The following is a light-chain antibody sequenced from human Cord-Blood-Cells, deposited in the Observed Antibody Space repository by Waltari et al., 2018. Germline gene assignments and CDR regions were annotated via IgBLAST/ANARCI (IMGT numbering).Light chain of an antibody. V-gene: IGKV4-1*01. Sequence: DIVMTQSPDSLAVSLGERATINCKSSQSVLYSSNNKNYLAWYQQKPGQPPKRLIYWAATRESGGPDRCSGRGSGTDFTRTISSLQAEDVAVYYCQQYYSTPWTFGQGTKVEIK. CDR1: QSVLYSSNNKNY. CDR2: WAA. CDR3: QQYYSTPWT. J-gene: IGKJ1*01.